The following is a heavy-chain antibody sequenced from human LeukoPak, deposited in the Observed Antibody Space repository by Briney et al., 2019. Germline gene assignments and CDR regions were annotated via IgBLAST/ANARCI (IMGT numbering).Heavy chain of an antibody. D-gene: IGHD6-19*01. CDR2: INPNSGGT. J-gene: IGHJ4*02. Sequence: ASVKVSCKASGYTFTGYYMHWVRQAPGQGLEWMGWINPNSGGTNYAQKFQGRVTMTRDTSISTAYMELSRLRSDDTAVYYCARSFAYSSGWYVGCYWGQGTLVTVSS. CDR1: GYTFTGYY. CDR3: ARSFAYSSGWYVGCY. V-gene: IGHV1-2*02.